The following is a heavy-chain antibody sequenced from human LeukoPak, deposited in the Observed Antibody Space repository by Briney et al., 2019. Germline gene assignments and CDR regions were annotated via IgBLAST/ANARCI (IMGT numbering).Heavy chain of an antibody. V-gene: IGHV1-2*02. CDR2: INPNSGGT. J-gene: IGHJ6*03. D-gene: IGHD2-15*01. Sequence: GASVKVSCKASGYTFTCYYMHWVRQAPGQGLEWMGWINPNSGGTNYAQKFQGRVTMTRDTSISTAYMELSRLRSDDSAVYYCALGFCSGGNCYYMNIWGKGTTVT. CDR3: ALGFCSGGNCYYMNI. CDR1: GYTFTCYY.